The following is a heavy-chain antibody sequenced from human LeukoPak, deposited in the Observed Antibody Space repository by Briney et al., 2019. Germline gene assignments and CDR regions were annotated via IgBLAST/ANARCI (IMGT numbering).Heavy chain of an antibody. CDR2: IRPGDGDT. Sequence: ASVKVSCKASGYSFTKYYIHWVRQAPGQGLEWMGIIRPGDGDTTNAQKFQGRVTMTRDTSTSTVYMQLSSLTSEDTAVYYCARDWGSGWPYYFDYWGQGTLVTVSS. CDR1: GYSFTKYY. D-gene: IGHD6-19*01. V-gene: IGHV1-46*01. CDR3: ARDWGSGWPYYFDY. J-gene: IGHJ4*02.